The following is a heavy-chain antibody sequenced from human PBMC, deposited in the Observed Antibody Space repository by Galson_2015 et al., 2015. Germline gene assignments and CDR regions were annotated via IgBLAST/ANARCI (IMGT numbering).Heavy chain of an antibody. V-gene: IGHV3-30*18. Sequence: SLRLSCAASGFTFSSYGMHWVRQAPGKGLEWVAVISYDGSNKYYADSVKGRFTISRDNSKNTLYLQMNSLRAEDTAVYYCAKARGRFVVVPAAMDFDYWGQGTLVTVSS. CDR1: GFTFSSYG. J-gene: IGHJ4*02. CDR3: AKARGRFVVVPAAMDFDY. D-gene: IGHD2-2*01. CDR2: ISYDGSNK.